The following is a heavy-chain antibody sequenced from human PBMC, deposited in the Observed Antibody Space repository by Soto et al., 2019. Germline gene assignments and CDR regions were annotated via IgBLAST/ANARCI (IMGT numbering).Heavy chain of an antibody. J-gene: IGHJ4*02. CDR2: INHSGST. V-gene: IGHV4-34*01. CDR1: GLSFSGYY. Sequence: PSETLSLTSTVYGLSFSGYYWSWIRQPPGKGLEWIGEINHSGSTNYNPSLKSRVTISVDTSKNQFSLKLSSVTAADTAVYYCARAGRSSFTPLSAYWGQGTLVTVSS. D-gene: IGHD3-10*01. CDR3: ARAGRSSFTPLSAY.